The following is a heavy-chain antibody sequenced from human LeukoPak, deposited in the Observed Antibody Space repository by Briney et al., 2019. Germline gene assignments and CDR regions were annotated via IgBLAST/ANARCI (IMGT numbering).Heavy chain of an antibody. V-gene: IGHV3-7*01. Sequence: GGSLRLSCLGSGFNFRYFWMSWVRQAPGKGLEWVANINHDGRETYYADSVKGRFTISRDNSKNTLFMQMNSLRAEDTAVYYCAKDYYDSSPYYYGMDVWGQGTTVTVSS. D-gene: IGHD3-22*01. CDR2: INHDGRET. CDR1: GFNFRYFW. J-gene: IGHJ6*02. CDR3: AKDYYDSSPYYYGMDV.